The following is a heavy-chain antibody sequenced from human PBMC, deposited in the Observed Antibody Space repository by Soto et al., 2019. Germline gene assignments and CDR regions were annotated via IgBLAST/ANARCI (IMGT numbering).Heavy chain of an antibody. D-gene: IGHD3-22*01. J-gene: IGHJ4*02. CDR2: IDPSDSQT. CDR3: ARQIYDSDTGPNFQYYFDS. V-gene: IGHV5-10-1*01. CDR1: GYSFAGYW. Sequence: ESRKISCKGSGYSFAGYWITWVRQKPGKGLERMGRIDPSDSQTYYSPSFRGHVTISVTKSITTVFLQWSSLRASDTAMYYCARQIYDSDTGPNFQYYFDSWGQGTPVTVSS.